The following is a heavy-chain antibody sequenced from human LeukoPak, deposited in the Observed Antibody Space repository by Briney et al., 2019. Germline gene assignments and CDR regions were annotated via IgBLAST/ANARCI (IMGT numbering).Heavy chain of an antibody. CDR1: GYTFTSYY. CDR3: ARERGVEVFSNGWSLSFEY. Sequence: GASVKVSCKASGYTFTSYYVHWVRQAPGQGLEWMGIINPSGGNTRYAQKFQGRVTMTRDTSTNTVYMEMSSLRSEDTAVHYCARERGVEVFSNGWSLSFEYWGQGTLVPVSS. V-gene: IGHV1-46*01. CDR2: INPSGGNT. J-gene: IGHJ4*02. D-gene: IGHD6-19*01.